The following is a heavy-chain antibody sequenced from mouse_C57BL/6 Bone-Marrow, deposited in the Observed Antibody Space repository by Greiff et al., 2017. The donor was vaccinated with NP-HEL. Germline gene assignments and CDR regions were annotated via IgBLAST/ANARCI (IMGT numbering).Heavy chain of an antibody. CDR2: IYPGDGDT. J-gene: IGHJ3*01. V-gene: IGHV1-82*01. CDR1: GYAFSISW. Sequence: VQLQQSGPELVKPGASVKISCKASGYAFSISWMNWVKQRPGKGLEWIGRIYPGDGDTNYNGKFKGKATLTADKSSSTAYMQLSSLTSEDAAVYFCATNGYYGAYWGQGTLVTVSA. D-gene: IGHD2-3*01. CDR3: ATNGYYGAY.